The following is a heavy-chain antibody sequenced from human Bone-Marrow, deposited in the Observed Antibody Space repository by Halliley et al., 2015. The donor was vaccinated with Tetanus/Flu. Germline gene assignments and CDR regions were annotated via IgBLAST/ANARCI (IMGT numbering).Heavy chain of an antibody. CDR3: AKDRGENYYGTLDY. V-gene: IGHV3-30*18. CDR2: ISKDGSNK. CDR1: GFTFRSYG. D-gene: IGHD3-10*01. J-gene: IGHJ4*02. Sequence: SLRLSCAASGFTFRSYGMHWVRQAPGKGLEWLAVISKDGSNKFYADSVKGRLTISRDNSKNTLDLQMNSLRAEDTAIYYCAKDRGENYYGTLDYWGQGTLVTVSS.